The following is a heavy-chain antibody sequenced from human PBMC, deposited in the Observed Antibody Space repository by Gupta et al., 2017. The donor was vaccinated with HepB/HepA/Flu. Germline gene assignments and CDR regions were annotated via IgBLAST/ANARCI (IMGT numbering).Heavy chain of an antibody. Sequence: EVQLVESGGGLVKPGGSLRLSCAASGFTFSSYSMNWVRQAPGKGLEWVSSISSSSSYIYYADSVKGRFTISRDNAKNSLYLQMNSLRAEDTAVYYCARGGDTATLPFRSYYYYYYMDVWGKGTTVTVSS. CDR1: GFTFSSYS. CDR3: ARGGDTATLPFRSYYYYYYMDV. D-gene: IGHD5-18*01. V-gene: IGHV3-21*01. CDR2: ISSSSSYI. J-gene: IGHJ6*03.